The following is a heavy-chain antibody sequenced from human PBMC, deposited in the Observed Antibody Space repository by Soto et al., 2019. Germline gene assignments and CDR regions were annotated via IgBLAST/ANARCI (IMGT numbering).Heavy chain of an antibody. CDR2: IYYSGST. J-gene: IGHJ4*02. Sequence: SETLSLTCTVSGGSISSYYWSWIRQPPGKGLEWIGYIYYSGSTNYNPSLKSRVTISVDTSNNQFSLKLSSVTAADTAVYYCARHGASAADPDPFDYWGQGTLVTVSS. CDR3: ARHGASAADPDPFDY. CDR1: GGSISSYY. V-gene: IGHV4-59*08. D-gene: IGHD6-13*01.